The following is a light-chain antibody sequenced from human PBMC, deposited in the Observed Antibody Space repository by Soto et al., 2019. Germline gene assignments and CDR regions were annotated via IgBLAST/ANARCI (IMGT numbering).Light chain of an antibody. CDR3: EKYNSAPPFT. CDR1: QDINKY. J-gene: IGKJ3*01. V-gene: IGKV1-27*01. Sequence: DIQMTQSPSSLSASVGDRVTITCRASQDINKYLAWYQQKPGKVPKLLIYAASTLQSGVPSRFSGSGSGTDFTLTISSLQPEDVATYYCEKYNSAPPFTFGPGTKVDIK. CDR2: AAS.